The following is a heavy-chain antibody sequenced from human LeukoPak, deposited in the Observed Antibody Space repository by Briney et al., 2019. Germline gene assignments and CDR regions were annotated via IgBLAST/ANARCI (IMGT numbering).Heavy chain of an antibody. CDR1: GFTFSSYA. J-gene: IGHJ6*02. V-gene: IGHV3-30*18. Sequence: PGRSLRLSCAASGFTFSSYAMHWVRQAPGKGLEWVAVISYDGSDKYYADSVKGRFTISRDNSKNTLYLQMNSLRAEDTAVYYCAKEPPSSSSSWYSYYYYYGMDVWGQGTTVTVSS. CDR2: ISYDGSDK. CDR3: AKEPPSSSSSWYSYYYYYGMDV. D-gene: IGHD6-13*01.